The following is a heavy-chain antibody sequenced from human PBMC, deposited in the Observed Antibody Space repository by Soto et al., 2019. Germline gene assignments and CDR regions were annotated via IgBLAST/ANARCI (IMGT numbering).Heavy chain of an antibody. CDR1: GGSISSGGYY. Sequence: SETLSLTCTVSGGSISSGGYYWSWIRQHPGKGLEWIGYIYYSGSTYYNPSLKSRVTISVDTSKNQFSLKLSSVTAADTAVYYCARGGRRSPGMDVWGQGTTVTVSS. V-gene: IGHV4-31*03. J-gene: IGHJ6*02. CDR3: ARGGRRSPGMDV. CDR2: IYYSGST.